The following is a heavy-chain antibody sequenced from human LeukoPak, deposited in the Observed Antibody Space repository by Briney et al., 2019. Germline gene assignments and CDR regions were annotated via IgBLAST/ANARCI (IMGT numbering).Heavy chain of an antibody. J-gene: IGHJ4*02. D-gene: IGHD5-18*01. CDR3: AGQSTAMVDNYFDY. CDR2: IYYSGST. CDR1: GGSISSSSYY. V-gene: IGHV4-39*01. Sequence: PSETLSLTCTVSGGSISSSSYYWGWIRQPPGKGLEWIGSIYYSGSTYYNPSLKSRVTISVDTSKNQFSLKLSSVTAADTAVYYCAGQSTAMVDNYFDYWGQGTLVTVSS.